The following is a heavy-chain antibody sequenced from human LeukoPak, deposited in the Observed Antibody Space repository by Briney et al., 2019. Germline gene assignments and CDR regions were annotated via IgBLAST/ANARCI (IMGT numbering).Heavy chain of an antibody. CDR2: ISGSGSNI. CDR1: GFTFSDYY. CDR3: ARDGSSTSSNFDY. D-gene: IGHD2-2*01. J-gene: IGHJ4*02. V-gene: IGHV3-11*04. Sequence: GGSLRLSCAASGFTFSDYYMSWIRQAPGKGLEWVSYISGSGSNIYYADSVKGRFTISRDNAKNSLYLQMNSLRAEDTAVYYCARDGSSTSSNFDYWGQGTLVTVSS.